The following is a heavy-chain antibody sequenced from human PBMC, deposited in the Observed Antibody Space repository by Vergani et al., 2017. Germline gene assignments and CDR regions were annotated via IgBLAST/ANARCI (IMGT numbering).Heavy chain of an antibody. CDR2: IYYSGST. Sequence: QVQLQESGPGLVKPSQTLSLTCTVSGGSISSGGYYWSWIRQHPGKGLEWIGYIYYSGSTYYNPSLKSRVTISVDTSKNQYSLKLSSVTAADTAVYYCARERRDGVVLRSSGPGTYGMDVWGQGTTVTVSS. CDR3: ARERRDGVVLRSSGPGTYGMDV. D-gene: IGHD6-19*01. V-gene: IGHV4-31*03. J-gene: IGHJ6*02. CDR1: GGSISSGGYY.